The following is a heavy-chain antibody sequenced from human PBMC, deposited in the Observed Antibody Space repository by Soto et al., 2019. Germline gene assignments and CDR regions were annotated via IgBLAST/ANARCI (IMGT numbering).Heavy chain of an antibody. V-gene: IGHV1-69*01. Sequence: QVQLVQSGAEVKKPGSSVKVSCKASGGTFSSYAISWVRQAPGQGLEWMGGIIPIFGTANYAQKFQGRVTITADESTSTAYMELSSLRSEDTAVYYCASSRSYYYDSSGYYSLDYWGQGTLVTVSS. D-gene: IGHD3-22*01. CDR2: IIPIFGTA. CDR3: ASSRSYYYDSSGYYSLDY. CDR1: GGTFSSYA. J-gene: IGHJ4*02.